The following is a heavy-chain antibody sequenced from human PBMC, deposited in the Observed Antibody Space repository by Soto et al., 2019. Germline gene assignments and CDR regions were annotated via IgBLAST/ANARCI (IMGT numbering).Heavy chain of an antibody. V-gene: IGHV1-69*13. Sequence: GASVKVSCKASGGTFSSYAISWVRQAPGQGLEWMGGIIPIFGTANYAQKFQGRVTITADESTSTAYMELSSLRSEDTAVYYCARDPWVGAVYYGMDVWGQGTTVTVSS. CDR3: ARDPWVGAVYYGMDV. D-gene: IGHD1-26*01. CDR2: IIPIFGTA. J-gene: IGHJ6*02. CDR1: GGTFSSYA.